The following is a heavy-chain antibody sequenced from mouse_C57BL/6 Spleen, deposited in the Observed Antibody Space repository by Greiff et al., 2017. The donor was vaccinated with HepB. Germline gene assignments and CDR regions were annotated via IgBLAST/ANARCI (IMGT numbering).Heavy chain of an antibody. D-gene: IGHD1-1*01. V-gene: IGHV1-42*01. Sequence: EVQLQQSGPELVKPGASVKISCKASGYSFTGYYMNWVKQSPEKSLEWIGEINPSTGGTTYNQKFKAKATLTVDKSSSTAYMQLKSLTSEDSAVYYCASKVYYYGTLFYFDYWGQGTTLTVSS. CDR3: ASKVYYYGTLFYFDY. J-gene: IGHJ2*01. CDR1: GYSFTGYY. CDR2: INPSTGGT.